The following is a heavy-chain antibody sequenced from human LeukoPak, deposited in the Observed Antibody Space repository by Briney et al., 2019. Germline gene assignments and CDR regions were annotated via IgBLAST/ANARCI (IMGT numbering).Heavy chain of an antibody. Sequence: GSLRLSCAASGFIFSYYYMSWIRQAPGKGLEWVFYISSSGSTMYYTDSVKGRFTISRDNAKDSLYLQMNSLRAEDTAVYYCARDPGSGYEEHFDYWGQGTLVTVSS. D-gene: IGHD5-12*01. J-gene: IGHJ4*02. CDR1: GFIFSYYY. CDR3: ARDPGSGYEEHFDY. V-gene: IGHV3-11*01. CDR2: ISSSGSTM.